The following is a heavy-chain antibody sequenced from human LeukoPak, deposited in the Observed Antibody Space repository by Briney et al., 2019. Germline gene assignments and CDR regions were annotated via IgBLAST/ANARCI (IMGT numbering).Heavy chain of an antibody. Sequence: PGTSLRLSCAASGFTFISYAIHWVRQAPGKGLEWVSAISGSGGSTYYADSVKGRFTISRDNSKNTLYLQMNSLRAEDTAVYYCAKSGDSSGYYVDFDYWGQGTLVTVSS. CDR2: ISGSGGST. V-gene: IGHV3-23*01. CDR3: AKSGDSSGYYVDFDY. D-gene: IGHD3-22*01. CDR1: GFTFISYA. J-gene: IGHJ4*02.